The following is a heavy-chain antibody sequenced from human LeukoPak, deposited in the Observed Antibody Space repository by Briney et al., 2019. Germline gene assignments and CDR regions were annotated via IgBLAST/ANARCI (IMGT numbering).Heavy chain of an antibody. CDR1: GFTFSSSW. V-gene: IGHV3-74*01. D-gene: IGHD3-3*01. Sequence: GGSLRLSCAASGFTFSSSWMHWVRQAPGKGRVWVSRINSDGSSTNYADSVKGRFTISRDNAKNTLYLQMNSLRAEVTAVYYCAREGRGGYYGFDYWGQGTLVTVSS. CDR2: INSDGSST. J-gene: IGHJ4*02. CDR3: AREGRGGYYGFDY.